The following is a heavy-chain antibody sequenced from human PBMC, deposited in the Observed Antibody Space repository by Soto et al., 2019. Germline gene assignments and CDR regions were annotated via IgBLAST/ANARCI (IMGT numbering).Heavy chain of an antibody. CDR3: TRPYYGSGKKPNYYYYYGMDV. CDR1: GFTFSGSA. J-gene: IGHJ6*02. V-gene: IGHV3-73*01. D-gene: IGHD3-10*01. CDR2: IRSKANSYAT. Sequence: PGGSLRLSCAASGFTFSGSAMHWVRQASGKGLEWVGRIRSKANSYATAYAASVKGRFTISRDDSKNTAYLQMNSLKTEDTAVYYCTRPYYGSGKKPNYYYYYGMDVWGQGTTVTVSS.